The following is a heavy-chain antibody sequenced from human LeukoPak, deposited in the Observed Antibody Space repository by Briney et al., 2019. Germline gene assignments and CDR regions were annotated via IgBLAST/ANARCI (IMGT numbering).Heavy chain of an antibody. J-gene: IGHJ4*02. V-gene: IGHV4-39*07. Sequence: SETLSLTCTVSGGYISSSSYYWGWIRQPPGKGLEWIGSIYDSENTYYNPSLKSRVTISVDTSKNQFSLKLSSVTAADTAVYYCARVSGYDWESFYDYWGQGSLVTVSS. CDR3: ARVSGYDWESFYDY. D-gene: IGHD5-12*01. CDR2: IYDSENT. CDR1: GGYISSSSYY.